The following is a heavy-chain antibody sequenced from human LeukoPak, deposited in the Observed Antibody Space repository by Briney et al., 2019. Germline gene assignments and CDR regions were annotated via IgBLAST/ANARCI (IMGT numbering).Heavy chain of an antibody. V-gene: IGHV4-4*02. CDR1: GGSIRSSNW. CDR3: ARVAYSSGWYGGFDY. CDR2: IYHSGSA. D-gene: IGHD6-19*01. J-gene: IGHJ4*02. Sequence: SETLSLTCAVSGGSIRSSNWWSWVRQPPGKGLEWIGEIYHSGSANYNPSLKSRVTIPVDKSKNQFPLKLSSVTAADTAVYYCARVAYSSGWYGGFDYWGQGTLVTVSS.